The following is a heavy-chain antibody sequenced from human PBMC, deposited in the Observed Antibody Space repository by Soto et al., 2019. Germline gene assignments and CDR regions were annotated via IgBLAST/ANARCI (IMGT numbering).Heavy chain of an antibody. J-gene: IGHJ6*03. D-gene: IGHD3-9*01. CDR3: ARWKGDFDWLLFGGPDYYLDV. Sequence: SETLSLSCAVYGGSFSGYYWSWIHQPPGKGLAWIGEINHSGSTNYNPSLKSRVTISVDTSKNQFSLKLSSVTAADTAVYYCARWKGDFDWLLFGGPDYYLDVWGKGTTVTVSS. V-gene: IGHV4-34*01. CDR2: INHSGST. CDR1: GGSFSGYY.